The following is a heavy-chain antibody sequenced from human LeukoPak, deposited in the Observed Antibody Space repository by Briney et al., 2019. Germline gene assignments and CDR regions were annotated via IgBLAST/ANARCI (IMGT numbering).Heavy chain of an antibody. Sequence: PSGTLSLTCAVSGGSISSSNWWSWVRQPPGKGLEWIGEIYHSGSTNYNPSLKSRVTISVDTSKNQFSLKLSSVTAADTAVYYCARGAYYDSSGYYFYDAFDIWGQGAMVTVSS. D-gene: IGHD3-22*01. CDR2: IYHSGST. J-gene: IGHJ3*02. CDR3: ARGAYYDSSGYYFYDAFDI. CDR1: GGSISSSNW. V-gene: IGHV4-4*02.